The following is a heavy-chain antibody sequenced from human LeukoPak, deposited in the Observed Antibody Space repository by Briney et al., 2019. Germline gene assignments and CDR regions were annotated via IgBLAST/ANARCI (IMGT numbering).Heavy chain of an antibody. CDR2: ISSSASAV. Sequence: PGGSLRLSCAASGFIFNSYSMNWVRQAPGKGLEWVSYISSSASAVNYADPVRGRFTISRDNANNSLYLQMNSLRAEDTAVYYCARSRGDRSTSFDYWGRGALVTVSS. J-gene: IGHJ4*02. V-gene: IGHV3-48*04. CDR3: ARSRGDRSTSFDY. D-gene: IGHD3-16*01. CDR1: GFIFNSYS.